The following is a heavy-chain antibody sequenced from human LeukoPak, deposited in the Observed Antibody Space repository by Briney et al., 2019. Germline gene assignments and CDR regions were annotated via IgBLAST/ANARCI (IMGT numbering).Heavy chain of an antibody. CDR2: MYGSGTTT. Sequence: SETLSLTCNVSGGSMKNYYWTRIRQSAGKGLEWIGRMYGSGTTTNQNPSLEGRVTMSVDTSKNQFSLDLSSVTAADTAVYYCAREHLYGSSWGFQHWGQGTLVTVSS. CDR3: AREHLYGSSWGFQH. V-gene: IGHV4-4*07. D-gene: IGHD2-2*01. J-gene: IGHJ1*01. CDR1: GGSMKNYY.